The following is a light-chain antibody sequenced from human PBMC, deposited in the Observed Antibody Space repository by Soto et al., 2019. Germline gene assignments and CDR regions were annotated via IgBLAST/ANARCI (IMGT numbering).Light chain of an antibody. J-gene: IGKJ4*01. V-gene: IGKV3-15*01. CDR3: QRYKKWPPLT. CDR1: QSVGTN. Sequence: EVVMTQSPATQSVSPGERATLSCRASQSVGTNLAWYQQKPGQAPRLLIYGASTRATGIPARFSVSGSGTEFTLTISSLQSEELAVYYCQRYKKWPPLTFGGGTKVESK. CDR2: GAS.